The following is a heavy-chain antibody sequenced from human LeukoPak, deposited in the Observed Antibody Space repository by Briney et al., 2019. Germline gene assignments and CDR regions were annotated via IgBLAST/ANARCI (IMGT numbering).Heavy chain of an antibody. Sequence: PGGSLRLSCAASGFTFSSYSMNWVRQAPGKGLEWVSYISSSGSTIYYADSVKGRFTISRDNAKNSLYLQMNSLRAEDTAVYYCARFGNSIVVVPAAPTDHWGQGTLVTVSS. CDR3: ARFGNSIVVVPAAPTDH. D-gene: IGHD2-2*01. CDR1: GFTFSSYS. CDR2: ISSSGSTI. J-gene: IGHJ5*02. V-gene: IGHV3-48*04.